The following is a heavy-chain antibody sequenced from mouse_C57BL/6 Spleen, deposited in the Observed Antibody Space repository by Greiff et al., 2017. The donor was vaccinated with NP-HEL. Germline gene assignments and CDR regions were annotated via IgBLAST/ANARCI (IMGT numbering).Heavy chain of an antibody. CDR2: ISDGGSYT. V-gene: IGHV5-4*01. D-gene: IGHD2-5*01. J-gene: IGHJ1*03. CDR3: ARAYYSNYVGYFDV. CDR1: GFTFSSYA. Sequence: EVQRVESGGGLVKPGGSLKLSCAASGFTFSSYAMSWVRQTPEKRLEWVATISDGGSYTYYPDNVKGRFTISRDNAKNNLYLQMSHLKSEDTAMYYCARAYYSNYVGYFDVWGTGTTVTVSS.